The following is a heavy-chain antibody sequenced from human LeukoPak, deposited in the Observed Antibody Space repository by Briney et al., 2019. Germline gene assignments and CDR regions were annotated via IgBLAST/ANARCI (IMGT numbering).Heavy chain of an antibody. CDR2: ITSSATT. Sequence: GGSLRLSCAASGFTFSDYYMTWIRQAPGKGLEWVSYITSSATTYYADSVKGRFTISRDNAKTSLYLQMNSLRAEDTAVYYCARLPTAAYDFWSGYSDNWFDPWGQGTLVTVSS. D-gene: IGHD3-3*01. J-gene: IGHJ5*02. V-gene: IGHV3-11*04. CDR3: ARLPTAAYDFWSGYSDNWFDP. CDR1: GFTFSDYY.